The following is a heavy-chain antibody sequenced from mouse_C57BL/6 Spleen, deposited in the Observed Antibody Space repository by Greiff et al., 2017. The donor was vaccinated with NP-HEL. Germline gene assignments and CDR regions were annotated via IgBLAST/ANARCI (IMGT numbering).Heavy chain of an antibody. J-gene: IGHJ2*01. V-gene: IGHV5-4*01. CDR1: GFTFSSYA. CDR2: ISDGGSYT. Sequence: EVMLVESGGGLVKPGGSLKLSCAASGFTFSSYAMSWVRQTPEKRLEWVATISDGGSYTYSPDNVKGRFTISRDNAKNNLYLQMSHLKSEDTAMYYCAREDGYYDYFDYWGQGTTLTVSS. CDR3: AREDGYYDYFDY. D-gene: IGHD2-3*01.